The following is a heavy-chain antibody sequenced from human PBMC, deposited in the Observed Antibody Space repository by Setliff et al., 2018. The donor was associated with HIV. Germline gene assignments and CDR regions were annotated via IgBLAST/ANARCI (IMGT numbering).Heavy chain of an antibody. Sequence: ASVKVSCKASGYTFTNYAMHWVRQAPGQRLEWMGWINAGNGHTKYSQKFQGRVSITRDTCATTAYMELSSLRSEDTAVYYCARDKPRGAIQLLRGEFDYWGQGTLVTVSS. J-gene: IGHJ4*02. D-gene: IGHD5-18*01. CDR1: GYTFTNYA. CDR2: INAGNGHT. CDR3: ARDKPRGAIQLLRGEFDY. V-gene: IGHV1-3*01.